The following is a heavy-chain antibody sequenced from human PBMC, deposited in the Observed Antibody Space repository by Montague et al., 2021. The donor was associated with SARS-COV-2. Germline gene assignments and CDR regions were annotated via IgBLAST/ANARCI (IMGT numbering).Heavy chain of an antibody. CDR2: IYYSGST. CDR3: ARQSGRLWGIAVAGTFDY. Sequence: ETLSLTCTVSGGSISSYYWSWIRQPPGKGLEWIGYIYYSGSTNYNPSLKSRVTISVDTSKNQFSLKLSSVTAADTAVYYCARQSGRLWGIAVAGTFDYWGQGTLVTVSS. D-gene: IGHD6-19*01. J-gene: IGHJ4*02. V-gene: IGHV4-59*08. CDR1: GGSISSYY.